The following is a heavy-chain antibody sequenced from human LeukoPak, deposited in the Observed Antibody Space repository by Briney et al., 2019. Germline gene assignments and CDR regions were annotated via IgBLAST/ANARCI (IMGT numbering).Heavy chain of an antibody. CDR2: IKQDGSEK. V-gene: IGHV3-7*01. CDR1: GFTFSSYW. J-gene: IGHJ3*02. Sequence: GGSLRLSCAASGFTFSSYWMSWVRQAPGKGLEWVANIKQDGSEKYYVDSVKGRFTISRDNAKNSLYLQMNSLRAEDTAVYYCATPIRLGELSLSLDAFDIWGQGTMATVSS. D-gene: IGHD3-16*02. CDR3: ATPIRLGELSLSLDAFDI.